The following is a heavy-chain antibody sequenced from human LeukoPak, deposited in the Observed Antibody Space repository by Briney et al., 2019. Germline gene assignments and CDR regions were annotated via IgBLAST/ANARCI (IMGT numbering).Heavy chain of an antibody. Sequence: SETLSLTCTISGGSIRNSNYYWGWIRQPPGKGLEWIGGIYYSGSTNYKPSLRSRVTISIDTSKNQFSLKVNSVTAADTAVYYCARHDGSYYTYNFDYWGQGTLVTVSS. CDR2: IYYSGST. V-gene: IGHV4-39*01. D-gene: IGHD3-22*01. CDR3: ARHDGSYYTYNFDY. CDR1: GGSIRNSNYY. J-gene: IGHJ4*02.